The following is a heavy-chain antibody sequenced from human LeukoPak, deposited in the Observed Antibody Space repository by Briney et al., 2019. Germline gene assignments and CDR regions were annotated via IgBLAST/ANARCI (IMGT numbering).Heavy chain of an antibody. Sequence: GGSLRLSCEASGFTFSTYNMNWVRQAPGKRLEWVSSITSTSSYVFYADSVKGRFAISRDNAKNSLYLQINSLRAEDTAVYYCARDKAVGASLFDYWGQGTLVIVSS. CDR1: GFTFSTYN. CDR2: ITSTSSYV. V-gene: IGHV3-21*01. D-gene: IGHD1-26*01. CDR3: ARDKAVGASLFDY. J-gene: IGHJ4*02.